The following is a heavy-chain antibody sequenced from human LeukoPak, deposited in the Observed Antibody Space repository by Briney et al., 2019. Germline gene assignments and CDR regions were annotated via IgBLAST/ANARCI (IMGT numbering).Heavy chain of an antibody. CDR2: VYYSGDT. V-gene: IGHV4-59*08. D-gene: IGHD6-6*01. CDR1: GGSFSGYY. J-gene: IGHJ4*02. CDR3: ARHTYARPFDF. Sequence: KTSETLSLTCAVYGGSFSGYYWSWIRQPPGKGLEWIAYVYYSGDTNYNPSLKSRAAISLDTSKNQFSLTVTSVTAADTAIYYCARHTYARPFDFWGQGTLVTVSS.